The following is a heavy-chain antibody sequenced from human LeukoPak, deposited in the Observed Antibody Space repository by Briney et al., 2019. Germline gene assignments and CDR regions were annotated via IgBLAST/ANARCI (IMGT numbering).Heavy chain of an antibody. Sequence: ASVKVSCKASGYTFTSYYMHRVRQAPGQGLEWMGIINPSGGSTSYAQKFQGTVTMTRDTSTSTAYMELSSLRSEDTAVYYCARERPTMAARSSNWVDPWGQGTLVTVSS. CDR3: ARERPTMAARSSNWVDP. V-gene: IGHV1-46*01. CDR1: GYTFTSYY. D-gene: IGHD6-6*01. CDR2: INPSGGST. J-gene: IGHJ5*02.